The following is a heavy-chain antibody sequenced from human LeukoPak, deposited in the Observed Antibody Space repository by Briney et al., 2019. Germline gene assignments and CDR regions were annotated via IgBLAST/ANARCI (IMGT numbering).Heavy chain of an antibody. CDR3: ARDRDGTIWAFDY. CDR1: GGSFSGYY. D-gene: IGHD1-1*01. J-gene: IGHJ4*02. Sequence: SSETLSLTCAVYGGSFSGYYWSWIRQPPGKGLEWIGEINHSGSTNYNPSLKSRVTISVDTSKNQFSLKLSSVTAADTAVYYCARDRDGTIWAFDYWGQGTLVTVSS. V-gene: IGHV4-34*01. CDR2: INHSGST.